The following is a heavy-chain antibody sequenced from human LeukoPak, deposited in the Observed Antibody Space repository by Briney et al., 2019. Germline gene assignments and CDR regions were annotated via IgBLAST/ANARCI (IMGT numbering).Heavy chain of an antibody. CDR2: ISPNSGGT. CDR1: GYTFTGYY. V-gene: IGHV1-2*02. Sequence: ASVKVSCKASGYTFTGYYMHWVRQAPGQGLEWMGWISPNSGGTNYAQKFQGGVTMTRDTSISTAYMELSRLRSDDTAVYYCARTKRGYDYGDYRFDPWGQGTLVTVSS. D-gene: IGHD4-17*01. J-gene: IGHJ5*02. CDR3: ARTKRGYDYGDYRFDP.